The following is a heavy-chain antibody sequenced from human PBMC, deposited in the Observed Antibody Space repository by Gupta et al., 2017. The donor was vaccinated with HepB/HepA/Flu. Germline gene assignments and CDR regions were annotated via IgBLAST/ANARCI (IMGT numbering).Heavy chain of an antibody. V-gene: IGHV1-46*01. CDR2: IRPRSRNT. D-gene: IGHD4/OR15-4a*01. J-gene: IGHJ4*02. CDR1: GYTFTDYY. Sequence: QVQLVQSGAEVKKPGASVQVSCKTSGYTFTDYYIHWVRQAPGQRPEWMGIIRPRSRNTVYAQNFRGRVTITGDTSTSTFYIAMTSLRSEDTAVDYGAREPNANYKFDYLGQLTLVTVSS. CDR3: AREPNANYKFDY.